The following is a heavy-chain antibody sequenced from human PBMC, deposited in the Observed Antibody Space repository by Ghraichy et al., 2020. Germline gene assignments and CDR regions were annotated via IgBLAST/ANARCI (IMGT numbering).Heavy chain of an antibody. D-gene: IGHD3-10*01. Sequence: SETLSLTCAISGDSVSSNSATWNWIRQSPARGLEWLGRTYYRSKWYNDSAVSVKSRITINTDTSENQFSLQLNSVTPEDAAVYYCARGEGKFGGGSPSYYCYYIDFWGKGTTVTVSS. CDR2: TYYRSKWYN. CDR3: ARGEGKFGGGSPSYYCYYIDF. V-gene: IGHV6-1*01. CDR1: GDSVSSNSAT. J-gene: IGHJ6*03.